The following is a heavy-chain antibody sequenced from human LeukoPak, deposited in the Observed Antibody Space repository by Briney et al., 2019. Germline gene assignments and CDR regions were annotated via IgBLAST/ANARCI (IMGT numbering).Heavy chain of an antibody. Sequence: SGGSLRLSCAASGFTFSSYGMHWVRQAPGKGLEWVAFIRYDGSNKYYADSVKGRFTISRDNSKNTLYLQMNSLRAEDTAVYYCAKDDSSGYYRHFDYWGQGTLVTVSS. V-gene: IGHV3-30*02. CDR2: IRYDGSNK. D-gene: IGHD3-22*01. CDR3: AKDDSSGYYRHFDY. J-gene: IGHJ4*02. CDR1: GFTFSSYG.